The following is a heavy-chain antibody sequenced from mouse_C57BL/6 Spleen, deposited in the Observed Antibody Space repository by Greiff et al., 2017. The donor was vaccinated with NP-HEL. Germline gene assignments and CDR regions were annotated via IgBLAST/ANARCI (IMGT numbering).Heavy chain of an antibody. CDR2: ISYDGSN. Sequence: EVQVVESGPGLVKPSQSLSLTCSVTGYSITSGYYWNWLRQFPGNKLEWMGYISYDGSNNYNPSLKNRISITRDTSKNQFFLKLNSVTTEDTATYYCARGHGSRAWFAYWGQGTLVTVSA. CDR3: ARGHGSRAWFAY. J-gene: IGHJ3*01. CDR1: GYSITSGYY. D-gene: IGHD1-1*01. V-gene: IGHV3-6*01.